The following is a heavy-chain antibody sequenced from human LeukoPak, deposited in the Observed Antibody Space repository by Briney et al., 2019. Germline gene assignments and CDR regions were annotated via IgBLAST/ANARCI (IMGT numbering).Heavy chain of an antibody. J-gene: IGHJ4*02. Sequence: KPSETLSLTCAVYGGSFSGYYWSWIRQPPGKGLEWIGEINHSGSTNYNPSLKSRVTISVDTSKNQFSLKLSSVTAADTAVYYCARVSQQLPFDYWGQGTLVTVFS. V-gene: IGHV4-34*01. CDR1: GGSFSGYY. D-gene: IGHD6-13*01. CDR3: ARVSQQLPFDY. CDR2: INHSGST.